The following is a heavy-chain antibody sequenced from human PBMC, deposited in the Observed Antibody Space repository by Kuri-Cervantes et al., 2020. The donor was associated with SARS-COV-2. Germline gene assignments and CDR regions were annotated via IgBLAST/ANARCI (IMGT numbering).Heavy chain of an antibody. Sequence: GESLKISCTASGFIFSDYYMTWIRQAPGKGLEWVSNIGPSGTTKYYADSVKGRFTISRDNAKNSLYLQMSSLRAEDTAVYYCARYFRDHVLLWFGELNEPFDYWGQGTLVTVSS. CDR1: GFIFSDYY. V-gene: IGHV3-11*04. CDR3: ARYFRDHVLLWFGELNEPFDY. D-gene: IGHD3-10*01. J-gene: IGHJ4*02. CDR2: IGPSGTTK.